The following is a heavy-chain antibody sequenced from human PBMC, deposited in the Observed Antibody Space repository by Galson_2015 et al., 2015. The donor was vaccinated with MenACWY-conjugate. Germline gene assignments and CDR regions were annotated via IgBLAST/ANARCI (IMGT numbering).Heavy chain of an antibody. CDR3: ARADEYCSGSCYSGFDAFDV. J-gene: IGHJ3*01. CDR1: GFTFGDYA. D-gene: IGHD2-15*01. CDR2: LTANGGRT. V-gene: IGHV3-23*01. Sequence: SLRLSCAASGFTFGDYAMSWVRQAPGKGLEWVSGLTANGGRTYYADSVKGRFTISRDNSENTLYLQINSLTAADTAVYYCARADEYCSGSCYSGFDAFDVWSPGTMVTVSS.